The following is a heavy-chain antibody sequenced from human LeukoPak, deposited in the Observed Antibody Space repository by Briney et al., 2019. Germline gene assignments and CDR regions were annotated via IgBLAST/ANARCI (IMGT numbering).Heavy chain of an antibody. CDR3: ASELRWQPQ. J-gene: IGHJ4*02. D-gene: IGHD4-23*01. CDR1: GYTFTSYD. V-gene: IGHV1-8*01. Sequence: ASVKVSCKASGYTFTSYDVNWVRQATGQGLEWMGWMNPNSGNTGYAQKFQGRIIMTSDTSISTAYSELSSLRSEDTAVYYCASELRWQPQWGQGTLVTVSS. CDR2: MNPNSGNT.